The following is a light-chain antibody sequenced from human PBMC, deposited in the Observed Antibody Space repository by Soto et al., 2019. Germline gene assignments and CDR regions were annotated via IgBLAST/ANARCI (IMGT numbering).Light chain of an antibody. Sequence: EIVMTQSPATLSVSPGERATLSCRASQSIGSNLAWYQQRPGQGPRLLIYDASTRATGIPATFRGSGSGTEFTLNMNCLQSKDCVVYDGHQYDNWPPTFGGGAKVVIK. CDR2: DAS. V-gene: IGKV3-15*01. CDR3: HQYDNWPPT. J-gene: IGKJ4*01. CDR1: QSIGSN.